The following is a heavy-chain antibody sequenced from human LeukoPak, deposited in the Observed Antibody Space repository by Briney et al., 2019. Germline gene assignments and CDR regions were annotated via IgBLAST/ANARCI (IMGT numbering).Heavy chain of an antibody. D-gene: IGHD3-9*01. CDR1: GFTFSSYA. CDR3: AKAIYDILTGFAYYFEY. V-gene: IGHV3-23*01. J-gene: IGHJ4*02. Sequence: GGSLRLSCAGSGFTFSSYAMNWVRQAPGKGLEWVSGISGGGGSTYYADSVKGRFSISRDDSKNTLYLQMNSLRAEDTAVYYCAKAIYDILTGFAYYFEYWGQGSLVTVSS. CDR2: ISGGGGST.